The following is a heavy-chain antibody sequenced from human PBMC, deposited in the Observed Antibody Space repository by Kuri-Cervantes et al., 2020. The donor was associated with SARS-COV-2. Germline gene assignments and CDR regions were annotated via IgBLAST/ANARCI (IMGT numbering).Heavy chain of an antibody. CDR2: ISSSSSYI. J-gene: IGHJ3*02. D-gene: IGHD1-26*01. V-gene: IGHV3-21*04. CDR3: AKDSYSGTQLSAFDI. Sequence: ETLSLTCAASGFTFSSYSMNWVRQAPGKGLEWVSSISSSSSYIYYADSVKGRFTISRDNAKNSLYLQMNSLRAEDTALYYCAKDSYSGTQLSAFDIWGQGTMVT. CDR1: GFTFSSYS.